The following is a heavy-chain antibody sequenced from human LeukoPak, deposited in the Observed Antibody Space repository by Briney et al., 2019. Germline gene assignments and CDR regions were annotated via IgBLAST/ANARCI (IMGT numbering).Heavy chain of an antibody. CDR3: TRNSGWYGIS. CDR2: IYSGGST. V-gene: IGHV3-53*01. CDR1: GFTVSSNY. J-gene: IGHJ4*02. Sequence: GGSLSLSCSASGFTVSSNYMSWVRQAPGKGLERVSVIYSGGSTYYADSVKGRFTISRDNSKNTLYLQLSSLRADDTAVYYCTRNSGWYGISWGQGTLVTVSS. D-gene: IGHD6-19*01.